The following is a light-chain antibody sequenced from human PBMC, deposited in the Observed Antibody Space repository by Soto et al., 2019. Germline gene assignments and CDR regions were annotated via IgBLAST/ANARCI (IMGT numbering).Light chain of an antibody. CDR3: QQYTNWPTWT. J-gene: IGKJ1*01. Sequence: EIVMTQSPATLSVSPGERATLSCSASQRVSSNLAWYQQKPGQAPMLLIYGASTRATGIPARFSGSGSGTEFNLNLSSLQSEDFAVYYCQQYTNWPTWTFGQGTKVEIK. CDR2: GAS. CDR1: QRVSSN. V-gene: IGKV3-15*01.